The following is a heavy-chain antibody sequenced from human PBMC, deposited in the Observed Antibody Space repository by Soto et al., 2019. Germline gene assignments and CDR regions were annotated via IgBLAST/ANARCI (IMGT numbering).Heavy chain of an antibody. V-gene: IGHV4-30-4*02. CDR2: IYYSGNT. CDR3: ASSSLYGMDV. J-gene: IGHJ6*02. Sequence: SEPLSLTCSVSGGSISGGYYYGSCIRRPPGKGLEWSDNIYYSGNTYHIPSLKSPLIISIDPSKNQFSLKVAAVTAADTAVYYCASSSLYGMDVWGQGTTVTVSS. CDR1: GGSISGGYYY.